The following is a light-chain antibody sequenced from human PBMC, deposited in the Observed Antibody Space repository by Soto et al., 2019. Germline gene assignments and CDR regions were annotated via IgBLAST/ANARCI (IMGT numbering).Light chain of an antibody. J-gene: IGKJ5*01. CDR2: DAS. CDR3: QQRSNWSSIT. CDR1: QSVSSY. V-gene: IGKV3-11*01. Sequence: EIVLTQSPATLSLSPGERATLSCRASQSVSSYLAWYQQKPGQAPRLLIYDASNRATGIPARFSGSGSGTDFTLTISSLEPEYFAVYYCQQRSNWSSITFGQGTRLEIK.